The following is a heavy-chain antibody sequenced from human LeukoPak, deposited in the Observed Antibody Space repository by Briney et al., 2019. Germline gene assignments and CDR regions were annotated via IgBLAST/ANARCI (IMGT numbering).Heavy chain of an antibody. CDR2: ISGSGGST. V-gene: IGHV3-23*01. Sequence: PGGSLRLSCAASGFTFSSYAMSWVRQAPGKGLEWVSAISGSGGSTYYADSVKGRFTISRDDSKNTLYLQMNSLRAEDTAVYYCAKGKQQLVYFDYWGQGTLVTVSS. CDR3: AKGKQQLVYFDY. D-gene: IGHD6-13*01. J-gene: IGHJ4*02. CDR1: GFTFSSYA.